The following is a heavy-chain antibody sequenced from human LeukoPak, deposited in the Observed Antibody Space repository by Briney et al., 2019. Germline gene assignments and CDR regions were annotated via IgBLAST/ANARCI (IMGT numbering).Heavy chain of an antibody. Sequence: SETLSLTCTVSGGSISSYYWSWIRQPPGKGLEWIGYIYYSGSTNYNPSLKSRVTISVDTSKNQFSLKLSSVTAADTAVYYCARGSGWYAYWGQGTLVTVSS. V-gene: IGHV4-59*01. J-gene: IGHJ4*02. CDR2: IYYSGST. CDR1: GGSISSYY. D-gene: IGHD6-19*01. CDR3: ARGSGWYAY.